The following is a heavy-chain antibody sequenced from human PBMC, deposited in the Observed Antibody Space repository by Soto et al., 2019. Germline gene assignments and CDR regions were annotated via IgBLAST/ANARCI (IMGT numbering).Heavy chain of an antibody. J-gene: IGHJ4*02. Sequence: QVQLVQSGAEVKKPGGSVKVSCKASGYTFTSYGISWVRQAPGQGLEWMGWISAYNGNTNYAQKLQGRVTMTTDTSTSTAYMELRSLRSDDTAVFYCARDYYDILTGQETRDYWGQGTLVTVSS. D-gene: IGHD3-9*01. V-gene: IGHV1-18*01. CDR2: ISAYNGNT. CDR1: GYTFTSYG. CDR3: ARDYYDILTGQETRDY.